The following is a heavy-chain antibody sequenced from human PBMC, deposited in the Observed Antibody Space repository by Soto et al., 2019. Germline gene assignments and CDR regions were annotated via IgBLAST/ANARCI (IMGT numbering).Heavy chain of an antibody. J-gene: IGHJ6*02. CDR3: ARGSGPILMVNAIIYYYGMDV. Sequence: SVKVSCKASGGTFSSYAISWVRQAPGQGLEWMGGIIPIFGTANYAQKFQGRVTITADESTSTAYMELSSLRSEDTAVYYCARGSGPILMVNAIIYYYGMDVWGQGTTVTVSS. D-gene: IGHD2-8*01. V-gene: IGHV1-69*13. CDR1: GGTFSSYA. CDR2: IIPIFGTA.